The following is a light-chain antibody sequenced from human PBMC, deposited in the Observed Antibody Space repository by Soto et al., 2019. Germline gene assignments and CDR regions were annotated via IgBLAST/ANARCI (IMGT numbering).Light chain of an antibody. CDR1: QSISSW. J-gene: IGKJ4*01. CDR2: KAS. CDR3: QQYNSYAPLT. V-gene: IGKV1-5*03. Sequence: DIQMTQSPSTLSASVGDRVTITCRASQSISSWLAWYQQKPGKAPKLLIYKASSLESGVPSRFSGSGSWTEFTLTISSLQSDDFATYYCQQYNSYAPLTFGGGTKV.